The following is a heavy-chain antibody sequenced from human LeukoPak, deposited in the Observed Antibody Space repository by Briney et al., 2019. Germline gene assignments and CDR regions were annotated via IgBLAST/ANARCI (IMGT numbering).Heavy chain of an antibody. Sequence: GASVSVSCKASGYTFTSYYMHWVQQAPGQGLEWMGIINPSGGSTSYAQKFQGRVTMTRDMSTSTVYMELSSLRSEDTAVYYCASSYSSSSGLLSYWGQGTLVTVSS. CDR2: INPSGGST. J-gene: IGHJ4*02. CDR1: GYTFTSYY. D-gene: IGHD6-6*01. V-gene: IGHV1-46*01. CDR3: ASSYSSSSGLLSY.